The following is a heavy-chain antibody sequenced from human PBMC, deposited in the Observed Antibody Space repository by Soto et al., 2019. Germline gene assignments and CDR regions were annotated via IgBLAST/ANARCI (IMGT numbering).Heavy chain of an antibody. V-gene: IGHV3-64*01. CDR2: ISSNGVGT. CDR1: GFTLSGYA. CDR3: ARRARPDFYYMDV. Sequence: EVQLAESGGGLAQPGGSLRLSCAASGFTLSGYAMAWVRKAPGKGLEYVSGISSNGVGTYYANSVQGRFTISRDNSKNTVYLQMGSLRPEDMAVYYCARRARPDFYYMDVWGKGTTVTVSS. J-gene: IGHJ6*03. D-gene: IGHD6-6*01.